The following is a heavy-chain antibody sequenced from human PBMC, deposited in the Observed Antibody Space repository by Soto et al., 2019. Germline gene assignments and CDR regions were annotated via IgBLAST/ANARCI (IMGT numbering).Heavy chain of an antibody. CDR3: ARQRAAYSYGDFDY. D-gene: IGHD2-21*01. J-gene: IGHJ4*02. CDR2: IDPTDSYT. Sequence: KISCKGSGYIFTNYWITWVRQMPGKGLEWMGRIDPTDSYTNYSPSFQGHVTISADKSISTAYLQWSSLKASDTAMYYCARQRAAYSYGDFDYWGQGTLVTVSS. CDR1: GYIFTNYW. V-gene: IGHV5-10-1*01.